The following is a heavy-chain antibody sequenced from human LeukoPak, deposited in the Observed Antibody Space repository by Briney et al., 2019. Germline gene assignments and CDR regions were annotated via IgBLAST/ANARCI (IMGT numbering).Heavy chain of an antibody. Sequence: QPGRSLRLSCAASGFTFSSYSMRWVRQAPGKGLEWVAIISYDGSYEYYADSVKGRFTIPRDNSKNTLYLQMNSLRTEDTAVYYCVRQDCSGGSCYLDYWGQGTLVTVSS. CDR3: VRQDCSGGSCYLDY. V-gene: IGHV3-30*04. J-gene: IGHJ4*02. CDR1: GFTFSSYS. CDR2: ISYDGSYE. D-gene: IGHD2-15*01.